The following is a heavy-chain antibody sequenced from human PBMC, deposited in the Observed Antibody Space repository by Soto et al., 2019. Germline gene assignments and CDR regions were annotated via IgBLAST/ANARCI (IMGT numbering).Heavy chain of an antibody. J-gene: IGHJ4*02. D-gene: IGHD3-3*01. CDR2: ISGSGGST. CDR3: AKGRFLEWSNDY. Sequence: PGGSLRLSCAASGFTFSSYAMSWVRQAPGKGLEWVSAISGSGGSTYYADSVKGRFTISRDNSKSTLYLQMNSLRAEDTAVYYCAKGRFLEWSNDYWGQGTLVTVSS. CDR1: GFTFSSYA. V-gene: IGHV3-23*01.